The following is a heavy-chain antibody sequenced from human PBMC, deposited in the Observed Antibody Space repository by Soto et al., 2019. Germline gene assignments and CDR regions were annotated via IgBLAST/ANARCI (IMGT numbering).Heavy chain of an antibody. Sequence: QVQLVESGGGVVQPGRSLRLSCAGSGFTFSSYGMHWVRQAPGKGLEWVAVIWYDGSNKYYADSVKGRFTISRDNSKNTLYLQMNSLRAEDTAVYYCARDALYCSSTSCYEGSYDWFDPWGQGTLVTVSS. CDR1: GFTFSSYG. CDR3: ARDALYCSSTSCYEGSYDWFDP. CDR2: IWYDGSNK. D-gene: IGHD2-2*01. V-gene: IGHV3-33*01. J-gene: IGHJ5*02.